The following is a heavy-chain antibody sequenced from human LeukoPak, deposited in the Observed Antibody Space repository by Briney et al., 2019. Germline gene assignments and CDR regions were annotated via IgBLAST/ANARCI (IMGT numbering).Heavy chain of an antibody. CDR1: GYTFTSYW. CDR2: IYPGDSDT. D-gene: IGHD5-12*01. V-gene: IGHV5-51*01. CDR3: ARRVATSTYYFDF. J-gene: IGHJ4*02. Sequence: GESLKISCKGSGYTFTSYWIAWVRQMPGKGLEWMGIIYPGDSDTRYSPSFQGQVTISADESSSTAYLQWSSLKASDTAMYYCARRVATSTYYFDFWGQGTLVTVSS.